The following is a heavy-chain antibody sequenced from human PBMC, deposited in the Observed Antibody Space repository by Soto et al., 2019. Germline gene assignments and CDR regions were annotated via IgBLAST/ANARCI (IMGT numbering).Heavy chain of an antibody. V-gene: IGHV2-70*01. J-gene: IGHJ4*02. D-gene: IGHD4-17*01. CDR3: ARSRSTTVTNSNFDY. Sequence: CVSWIRQPPGKALEWLALIDWDDDKYYSTSLKTRLTISKDTSKNQVVLTMTNMDPVDTATYYCARSRSTTVTNSNFDYWGQGTLVTVSS. CDR1: C. CDR2: IDWDDDK.